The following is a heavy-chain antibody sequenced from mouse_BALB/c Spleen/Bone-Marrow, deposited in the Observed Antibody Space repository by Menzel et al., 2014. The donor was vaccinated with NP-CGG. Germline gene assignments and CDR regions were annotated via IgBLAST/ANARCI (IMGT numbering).Heavy chain of an antibody. CDR3: ARYYYGYHFDY. V-gene: IGHV14-3*02. J-gene: IGHJ2*01. Sequence: VQLQQPGAELVKPGASVKLSCTASGFNIKDTYMHWVKQRPEQGLEWIGRIDPANGNTKYDPKFQGKATITADTSSNTAYLQLSSLTSEDTAVYYCARYYYGYHFDYWGQGTTLTVSS. D-gene: IGHD1-2*01. CDR2: IDPANGNT. CDR1: GFNIKDTY.